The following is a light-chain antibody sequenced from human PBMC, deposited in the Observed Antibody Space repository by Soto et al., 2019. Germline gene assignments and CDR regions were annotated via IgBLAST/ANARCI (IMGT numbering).Light chain of an antibody. CDR3: HSYVRSTLV. V-gene: IGLV1-51*01. CDR1: SSNIGNNY. J-gene: IGLJ3*02. CDR2: DNN. Sequence: QSVLTQPPSVSAAPGQKVTISCSGSSSNIGNNYVSWYQQLPGTAPKLLIYDNNKRPSGIPDRFSGSKSGTSATLGITGLQTGDEADYYCHSYVRSTLVFGGGTKLTVL.